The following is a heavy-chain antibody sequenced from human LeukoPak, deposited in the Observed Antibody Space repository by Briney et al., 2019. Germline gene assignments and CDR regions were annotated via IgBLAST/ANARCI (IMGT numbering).Heavy chain of an antibody. CDR1: GFIFSNYA. CDR3: AKATNVYGDYNWFDP. V-gene: IGHV3-23*01. CDR2: ISGSGGTT. Sequence: SGGSLRLSWAASGFIFSNYAMTWVRQAPGKGLEWISGISGSGGTTKYADSVMGRFSISRDNSKNTLYVQMNSLRAEDTAVYYCAKATNVYGDYNWFDPWGQGTLVTVSS. J-gene: IGHJ5*02. D-gene: IGHD4-17*01.